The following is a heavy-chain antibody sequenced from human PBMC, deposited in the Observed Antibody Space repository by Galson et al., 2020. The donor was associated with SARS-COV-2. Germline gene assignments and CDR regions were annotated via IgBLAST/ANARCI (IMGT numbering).Heavy chain of an antibody. J-gene: IGHJ6*02. D-gene: IGHD3-16*01. CDR1: GFTFSSYG. Sequence: GESLKISCAASGFTFSSYGMHWVRQAAGKGLEWVALISYDGSNKYYGDSVKGRITISRDNSKNSLYLQVNSLRAEDTAVYYCAKEGGSYAYYYYGMDVWPWDHGHRLL. V-gene: IGHV3-30*18. CDR2: ISYDGSNK. CDR3: AKEGGSYAYYYYGMDV.